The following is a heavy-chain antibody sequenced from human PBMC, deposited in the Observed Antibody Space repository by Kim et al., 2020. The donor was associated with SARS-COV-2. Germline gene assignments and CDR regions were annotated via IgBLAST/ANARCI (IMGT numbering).Heavy chain of an antibody. V-gene: IGHV4-4*02. CDR2: IYHSGST. D-gene: IGHD2-21*02. CDR1: GSSISSSNW. Sequence: SETLSLTCAVSGSSISSSNWWSWVRQPPGKELEWIGEIYHSGSTNYNPSLKSRVTISVDKSKNQFSLKLSSVTAADTAVYYCARDEATAAGYYYYGMDVWGQGTTVTVSS. J-gene: IGHJ6*02. CDR3: ARDEATAAGYYYYGMDV.